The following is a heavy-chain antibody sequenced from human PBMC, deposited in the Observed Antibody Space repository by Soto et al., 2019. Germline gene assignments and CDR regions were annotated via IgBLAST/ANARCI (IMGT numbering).Heavy chain of an antibody. CDR3: VRRDYYDSSGFDAFDI. Sequence: QVQLVQSGAEVKKPGSSVKVSCKASGGTFSSYAISWVRQAPGQGLEWMGGIIPIFGTANYAQKFQGRVTNTADESTSTAYMELSSLRSEDTAVYYCVRRDYYDSSGFDAFDIWGQGTMVTVSS. CDR1: GGTFSSYA. CDR2: IIPIFGTA. J-gene: IGHJ3*02. D-gene: IGHD3-22*01. V-gene: IGHV1-69*01.